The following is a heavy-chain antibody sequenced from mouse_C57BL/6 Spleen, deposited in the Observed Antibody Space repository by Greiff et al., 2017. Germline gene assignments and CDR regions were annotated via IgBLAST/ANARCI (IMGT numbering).Heavy chain of an antibody. Sequence: EVQLQESGPGLVKPSQSLSLTCSVTGYSITSGYYWNWIRQFPGNKLEWMGYISYDGSNNYNPSLKNRISITRDTSKNQFFLKLNSVTTEDAATYYCARGRLYYSNYDYFDYWGQGTTLTVSS. CDR1: GYSITSGYY. J-gene: IGHJ2*01. D-gene: IGHD2-5*01. V-gene: IGHV3-6*01. CDR3: ARGRLYYSNYDYFDY. CDR2: ISYDGSN.